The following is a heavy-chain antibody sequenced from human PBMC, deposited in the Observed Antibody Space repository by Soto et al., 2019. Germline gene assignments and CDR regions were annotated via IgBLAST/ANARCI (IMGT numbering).Heavy chain of an antibody. CDR2: IHYSGTT. D-gene: IGHD6-13*01. V-gene: IGHV4-59*01. J-gene: IGHJ4*02. Sequence: SETLSLTCTVSGGSMRNYFWTWIRQPPGRGLEWIGYIHYSGTTSFFPSYNPSLRSRVTISEDTSKNQFSLKLLSVTTADTAVYFCAAGEASSRNLAPYYLDFWGQGTLVTVSS. CDR3: AAGEASSRNLAPYYLDF. CDR1: GGSMRNYF.